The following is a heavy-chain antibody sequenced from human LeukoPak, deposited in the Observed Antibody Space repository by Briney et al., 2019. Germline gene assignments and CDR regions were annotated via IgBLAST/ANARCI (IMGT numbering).Heavy chain of an antibody. V-gene: IGHV3-30*04. J-gene: IGHJ4*02. CDR2: ISYDGSYK. D-gene: IGHD1-1*01. CDR3: ARMGFPNWNDAPFDY. CDR1: GFTFSSYA. Sequence: GRSLRLSCAASGFTFSSYAMHWVRQAPGKGLEWVAVISYDGSYKYYADSVKGRFTISRDNSKNTLYLQMNSLRAEDTAVYYCARMGFPNWNDAPFDYWGQGTLVTVSS.